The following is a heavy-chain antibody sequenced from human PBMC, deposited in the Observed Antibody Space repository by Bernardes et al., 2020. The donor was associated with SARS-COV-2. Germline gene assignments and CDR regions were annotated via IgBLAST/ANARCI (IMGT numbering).Heavy chain of an antibody. J-gene: IGHJ4*02. D-gene: IGHD6-13*01. Sequence: GGSLRLSCAASGFTFSSFAMSWFRQAPGKGLEWFSAVNSAGTTYYADSVRGRFTAARDNSKNTLYLQMNSLRADDTAVYYCARAGQFYFEYWGQGTLVTVSS. V-gene: IGHV3-23*05. CDR1: GFTFSSFA. CDR3: ARAGQFYFEY. CDR2: VNSAGTT.